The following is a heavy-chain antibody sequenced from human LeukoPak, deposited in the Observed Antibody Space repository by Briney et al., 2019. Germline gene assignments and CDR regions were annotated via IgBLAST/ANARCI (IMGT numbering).Heavy chain of an antibody. D-gene: IGHD4-17*01. J-gene: IGHJ1*01. CDR2: ISGSGGST. V-gene: IGHV3-23*01. CDR1: GFTFSSYA. Sequence: PGGSLRLSCAASGFTFSSYAMSWVRQAPGKGLEWVSAISGSGGSTYYADSVKGRFTISRDNSKNTLYLQMNSLRAEDTAVYYCAREIYGDSTGARFHHWGQGTQVTVSS. CDR3: AREIYGDSTGARFHH.